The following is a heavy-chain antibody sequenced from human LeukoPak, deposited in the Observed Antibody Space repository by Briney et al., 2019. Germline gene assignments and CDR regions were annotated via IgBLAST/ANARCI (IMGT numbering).Heavy chain of an antibody. Sequence: GGSLRLSCAASGFTFSSYSMNWIRQAPGKGLEWVSSISSSSSYIHSADSVRGRFTISRDNAKNSLFLQMNSLRAEDTAVYYCARDEWGDAFDIWGQGTMVTVFS. CDR3: ARDEWGDAFDI. V-gene: IGHV3-21*01. D-gene: IGHD1-26*01. CDR2: ISSSSSYI. CDR1: GFTFSSYS. J-gene: IGHJ3*02.